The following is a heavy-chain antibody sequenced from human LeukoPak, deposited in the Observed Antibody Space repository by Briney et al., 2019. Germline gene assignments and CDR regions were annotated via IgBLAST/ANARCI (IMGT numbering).Heavy chain of an antibody. J-gene: IGHJ4*02. V-gene: IGHV6-1*01. CDR3: ARNFSPDFDY. D-gene: IGHD1-14*01. Sequence: SGPGLVKPSQTLSLTCAISGDSVSSRTSAWSWIRQSPSRGLEWLRMTYFRSKWIHDYALSVRGRITINPDTSKNQVSLQLNSMTPEDTAIYYCARNFSPDFDYWGQGTLVTVSS. CDR2: TYFRSKWIH. CDR1: GDSVSSRTSA.